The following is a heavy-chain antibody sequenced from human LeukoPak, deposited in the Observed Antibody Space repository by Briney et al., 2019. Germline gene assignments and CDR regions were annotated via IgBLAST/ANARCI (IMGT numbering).Heavy chain of an antibody. CDR1: GLTFSRYN. V-gene: IGHV3-21*01. Sequence: GGSLRLSCAASGLTFSRYNMNWVRQAPGKGLEWVSSIGTSSNNIYYTDSVKGRFTISRDNAKNSLYLQVDSLRVEDTAVYFCASGTVGNYALDYWGQGTLVTVS. J-gene: IGHJ4*02. D-gene: IGHD1-7*01. CDR3: ASGTVGNYALDY. CDR2: IGTSSNNI.